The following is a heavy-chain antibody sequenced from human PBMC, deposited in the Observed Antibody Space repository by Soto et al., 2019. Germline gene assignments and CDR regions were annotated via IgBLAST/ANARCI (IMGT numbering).Heavy chain of an antibody. CDR3: ANAIDYGDHEGVY. CDR1: GFTFSSYA. D-gene: IGHD4-17*01. CDR2: ISGSGGST. V-gene: IGHV3-23*01. Sequence: GGSLRLSCAASGFTFSSYAMSWVRQAPGKGLEWVSAISGSGGSTYYADSVKGRFTISRDNSKNTLYLQMNSLRAEDTVVYYCANAIDYGDHEGVYWGQGTLVTVSS. J-gene: IGHJ4*02.